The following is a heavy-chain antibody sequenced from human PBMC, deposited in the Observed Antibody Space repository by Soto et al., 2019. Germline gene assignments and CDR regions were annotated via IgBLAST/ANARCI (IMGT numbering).Heavy chain of an antibody. Sequence: LSLTCAISGDSVSSNSAAWNWIRQSPSRGLEWLGRTYYRSKWYNDYAVSVKSRITINPDTSKNQFSLQLNSVTPEDMAVYYCARDIAARQKGGWFDPWGQGTLVTVSS. V-gene: IGHV6-1*01. CDR3: ARDIAARQKGGWFDP. D-gene: IGHD6-6*01. J-gene: IGHJ5*02. CDR2: TYYRSKWYN. CDR1: GDSVSSNSAA.